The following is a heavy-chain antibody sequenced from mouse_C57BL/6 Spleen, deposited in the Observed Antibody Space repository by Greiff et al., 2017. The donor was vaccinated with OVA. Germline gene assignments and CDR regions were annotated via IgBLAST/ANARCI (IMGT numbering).Heavy chain of an antibody. CDR3: TRDSINYYAMDY. V-gene: IGHV5-9-1*02. CDR1: GFTFSSYA. CDR2: ISSGGDYI. D-gene: IGHD2-10*02. Sequence: EVQRVESGEGLVKPGGSLKLSCAASGFTFSSYAMSWVRQTPEKRLEWVAYISSGGDYIYYADTVKGRFTISRDNARNTLYLQMSSLKSEDTAMYYCTRDSINYYAMDYWGQGTSVTVSS. J-gene: IGHJ4*01.